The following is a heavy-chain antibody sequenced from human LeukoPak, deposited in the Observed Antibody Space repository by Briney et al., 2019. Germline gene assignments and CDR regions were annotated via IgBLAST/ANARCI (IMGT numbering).Heavy chain of an antibody. J-gene: IGHJ4*02. V-gene: IGHV1-18*01. Sequence: ASVKVSCKASGYTFTNYGISWVRQAPGQGLEWMGWISTYNGNTNYVQKLQGRVTMTTDTSTSTAYMELRSLRSDDTAVYYCARGLPPRRNYDSSGYYSYYFDYWGQGTLVTVSS. D-gene: IGHD3-22*01. CDR3: ARGLPPRRNYDSSGYYSYYFDY. CDR2: ISTYNGNT. CDR1: GYTFTNYG.